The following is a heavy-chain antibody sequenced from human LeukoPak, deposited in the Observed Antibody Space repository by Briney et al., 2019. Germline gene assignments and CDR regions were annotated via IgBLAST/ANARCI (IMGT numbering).Heavy chain of an antibody. V-gene: IGHV1-2*02. CDR1: GYTFSGTGWY. Sequence: VASVKVSCKASGYTFSGTGWYLYWLRQAPGQGLECMGWIHPNNGDTAYAQKFEGRVAMTRDTSISTAYMGLRRQRPDDTAVYFCARDGPAQMVDLDYWGQGTLVTVSS. J-gene: IGHJ4*02. D-gene: IGHD3-10*01. CDR3: ARDGPAQMVDLDY. CDR2: IHPNNGDT.